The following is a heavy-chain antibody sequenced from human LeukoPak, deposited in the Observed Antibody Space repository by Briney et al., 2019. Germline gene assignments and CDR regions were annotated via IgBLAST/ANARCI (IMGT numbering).Heavy chain of an antibody. Sequence: ASVKVSCKASGYTFTRYGISWVRQAPGQGLEWMGWISAYNGNTNYAQKLQGRVTMTTDTSTSTAYMELRSLRSDDTAVYYCARVRDILAGYYYFDYWGQGTLVTVSS. CDR2: ISAYNGNT. J-gene: IGHJ4*02. CDR1: GYTFTRYG. V-gene: IGHV1-18*01. D-gene: IGHD3-9*01. CDR3: ARVRDILAGYYYFDY.